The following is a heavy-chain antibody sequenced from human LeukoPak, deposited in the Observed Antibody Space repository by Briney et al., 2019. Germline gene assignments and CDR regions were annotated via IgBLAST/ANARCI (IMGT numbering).Heavy chain of an antibody. D-gene: IGHD3-10*01. CDR2: INHSGST. J-gene: IGHJ6*02. CDR1: GGSISSGDFS. Sequence: SETLSLTCGISGGSISSGDFSWSWIRQPPGKGLEWIGEINHSGSTNYNPSLKSRVTISVDTSKNQFSLKLSSVTAADTAVYYCARGLPLHYGSGSYYRRPNYYYYGMDVWGQGTTVTVSS. CDR3: ARGLPLHYGSGSYYRRPNYYYYGMDV. V-gene: IGHV4-34*01.